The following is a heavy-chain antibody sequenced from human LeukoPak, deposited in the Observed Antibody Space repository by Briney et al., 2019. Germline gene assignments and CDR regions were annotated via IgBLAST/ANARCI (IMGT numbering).Heavy chain of an antibody. V-gene: IGHV3-30*03. J-gene: IGHJ6*02. CDR3: ARPLFRLTILRYGMDV. Sequence: GGSLRLSCAASGFTFSSYSMNWVRQAPGKGLEWVAVISYDGSNKYYADSVKGRFTISRDNSKNTLYLQMNSLRAEDTAVYYCARPLFRLTILRYGMDVWGQGTTVTVSS. CDR1: GFTFSSYS. D-gene: IGHD3-10*01. CDR2: ISYDGSNK.